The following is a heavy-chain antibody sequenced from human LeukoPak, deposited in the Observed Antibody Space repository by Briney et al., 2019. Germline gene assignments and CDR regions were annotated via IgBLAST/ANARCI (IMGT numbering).Heavy chain of an antibody. V-gene: IGHV4-30-4*08. Sequence: SETLSLTCAVYGGSFSGYYWSWIRQPPGKGLEWIGYIYYSGSTYYNPSLKSRVTISVDTSKNQFSLKLSSVTAADTAVYYCATYVDIVATTTGGCSGGSCYSGDAFDIWGQGTMVTVSS. CDR1: GGSFSGYY. CDR2: IYYSGST. CDR3: ATYVDIVATTTGGCSGGSCYSGDAFDI. J-gene: IGHJ3*02. D-gene: IGHD2-15*01.